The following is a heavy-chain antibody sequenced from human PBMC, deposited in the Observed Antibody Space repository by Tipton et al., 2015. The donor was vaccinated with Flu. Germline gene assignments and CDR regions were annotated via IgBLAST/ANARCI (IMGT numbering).Heavy chain of an antibody. CDR2: ICTSGST. J-gene: IGHJ5*01. Sequence: TLSLTCTVSGGSTSSGSYYWSWIRQPAGKGLEWIGRICTSGSTKYNPSLKSRVTISVDTSKNQFSLKVFSVTAADTAVYYCARRDYSNYVSVPKNWFDSWGQGILVTVSS. CDR1: GGSTSSGSYY. V-gene: IGHV4-61*02. CDR3: ARRDYSNYVSVPKNWFDS. D-gene: IGHD4-11*01.